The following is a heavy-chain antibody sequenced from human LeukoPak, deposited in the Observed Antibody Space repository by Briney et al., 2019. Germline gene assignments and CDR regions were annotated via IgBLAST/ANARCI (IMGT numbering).Heavy chain of an antibody. CDR1: GGSISSRSYY. CDR2: IYYSGST. Sequence: SETLSLTCTVSGGSISSRSYYWGWLRQPPGKGLEWIGSIYYSGSTYYNPSLKSRVTISVDTSKNQFSLKLSSVTAADTAVYYCARHDYSNSWFDPWGQGTLVTVSS. V-gene: IGHV4-39*01. J-gene: IGHJ5*02. CDR3: ARHDYSNSWFDP. D-gene: IGHD4-11*01.